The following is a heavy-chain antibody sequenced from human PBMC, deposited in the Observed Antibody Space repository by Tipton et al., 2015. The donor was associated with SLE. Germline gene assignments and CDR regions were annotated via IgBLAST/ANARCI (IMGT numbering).Heavy chain of an antibody. Sequence: LRLSCTVSGGSISSHFWTWIRQPPGKGLEWIGDIYFAGSSKYNPSLRGRVTISVDTSMNQFSLNLTSVTAADTAVYFCAEGEGDTFQRWGQGTLVTVSS. CDR2: IYFAGSS. CDR1: GGSISSHF. J-gene: IGHJ1*01. D-gene: IGHD3-16*01. V-gene: IGHV4-59*11. CDR3: AEGEGDTFQR.